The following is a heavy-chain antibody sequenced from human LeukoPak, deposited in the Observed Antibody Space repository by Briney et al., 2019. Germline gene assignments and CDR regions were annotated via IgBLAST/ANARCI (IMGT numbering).Heavy chain of an antibody. Sequence: SETLSLTCTVSGASINNSPFYWGWIRQPPGKGLEWIGTVFYSGHTNYNPSFESRVTISVDTSKNQFALSLPSVTAADTAMYFCARYLDDVYTDFHPPGRDDGFDIWGQGTMVTVSS. CDR1: GASINNSPFY. CDR3: ARYLDDVYTDFHPPGRDDGFDI. D-gene: IGHD3-16*01. CDR2: VFYSGHT. V-gene: IGHV4-39*06. J-gene: IGHJ3*02.